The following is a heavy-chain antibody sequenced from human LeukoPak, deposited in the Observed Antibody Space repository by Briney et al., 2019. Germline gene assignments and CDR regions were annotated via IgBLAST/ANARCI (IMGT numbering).Heavy chain of an antibody. CDR2: IYPGDSDT. CDR1: GYSFTSYW. V-gene: IGHV5-51*01. D-gene: IGHD5-12*01. CDR3: ARTITPEGSSPFDP. Sequence: GESLQISCKGSGYSFTSYWIGWVRQMPGKGLEWMGIIYPGDSDTRYSPSFQGQVTISADKSVNTAYLQWSSLRASDTAMYYCARTITPEGSSPFDPWGQGTLVTVSS. J-gene: IGHJ5*02.